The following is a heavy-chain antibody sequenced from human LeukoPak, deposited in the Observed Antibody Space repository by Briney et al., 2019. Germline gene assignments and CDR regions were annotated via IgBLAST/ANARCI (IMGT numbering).Heavy chain of an antibody. CDR2: IYYSGST. CDR3: ARGNRVATD. CDR1: GGSISSYY. J-gene: IGHJ4*02. D-gene: IGHD5-12*01. Sequence: SENLSLTCTVSGGSISSYYWSWIRQPPGKGLEWIGYIYYSGSTNYNPSLKSRVTISVDTSKNQFSLKLSSVTAADTAVYYCARGNRVATDWGQGTLVTVSS. V-gene: IGHV4-59*08.